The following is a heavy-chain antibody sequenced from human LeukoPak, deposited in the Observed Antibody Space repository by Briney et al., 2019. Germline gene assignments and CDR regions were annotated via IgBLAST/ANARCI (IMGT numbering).Heavy chain of an antibody. D-gene: IGHD2-15*01. Sequence: SVKVSCKASGGTFSSYAISWVRQAPGQGLEWMGGIIPIFGTANYAQKFQGRVTITTDESMSTAYMELSSLRSEDTAVYYCARDSRYCSGGSCYKGYDYWGQGTLVTVSS. CDR2: IIPIFGTA. V-gene: IGHV1-69*05. J-gene: IGHJ4*02. CDR1: GGTFSSYA. CDR3: ARDSRYCSGGSCYKGYDY.